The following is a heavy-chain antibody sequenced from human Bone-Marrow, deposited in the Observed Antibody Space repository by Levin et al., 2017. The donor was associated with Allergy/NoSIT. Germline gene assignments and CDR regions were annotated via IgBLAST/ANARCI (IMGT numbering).Heavy chain of an antibody. Sequence: GGSLRLSCAASGFSFSSYAMSWVRQAPGKGLKWVSAISGSGGSTYYADSVKGRFTISRDNSKNTLYLQMNTLGADDTAMYYCVAYGSHSGDGCWGQGTLVTVSS. J-gene: IGHJ1*01. D-gene: IGHD4-17*01. CDR1: GFSFSSYA. V-gene: IGHV3-23*01. CDR2: ISGSGGST. CDR3: VAYGSHSGDGC.